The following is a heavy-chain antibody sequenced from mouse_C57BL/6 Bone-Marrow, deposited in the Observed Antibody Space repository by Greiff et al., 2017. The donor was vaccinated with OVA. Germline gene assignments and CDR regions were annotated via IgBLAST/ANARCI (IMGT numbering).Heavy chain of an antibody. V-gene: IGHV8-5*01. J-gene: IGHJ2*01. CDR2: IWWNDDK. Sequence: QVTLKVCGPGILQPSQTLSLTCSFSGFSLSTSNMGIGWIRQPSGKGLEWLAHIWWNDDKYSNPSMKSRLTTSKETSNNLVVLKIPSGDTADAAAYYCSHIGVYFAYWGQGTTLTVSS. CDR1: GFSLSTSNMG. CDR3: SHIGVYFAY.